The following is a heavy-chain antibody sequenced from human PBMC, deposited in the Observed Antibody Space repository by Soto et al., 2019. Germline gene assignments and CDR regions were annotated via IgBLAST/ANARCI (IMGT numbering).Heavy chain of an antibody. V-gene: IGHV3-73*01. CDR2: IRSTANNYAT. Sequence: EVQLVESGGGLVQPGGSLKLSCAASGFTFSDSAMHWVRQASGKGLEWVGRIRSTANNYATAYAASVKVRFTISRDDSKNTAYLQMNSLKTEDTAVYYCTRHSIDCWGQGTLVTVSS. CDR3: TRHSIDC. J-gene: IGHJ4*02. CDR1: GFTFSDSA.